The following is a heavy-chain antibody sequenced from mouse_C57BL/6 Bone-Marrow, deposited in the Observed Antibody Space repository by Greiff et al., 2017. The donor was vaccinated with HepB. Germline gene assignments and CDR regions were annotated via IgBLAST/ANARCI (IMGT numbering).Heavy chain of an antibody. CDR2: INPSSGYT. CDR1: GYTFTSYT. J-gene: IGHJ3*01. V-gene: IGHV1-4*01. Sequence: VKLMESGAELARPGASVKMSCKASGYTFTSYTMNWVKQRPGQGLEWIGYINPSSGYTKYNQKFKDKATLTADKSSSSAYMQLNSLTSEDAAVYYCAPTASFAYWGQGTLVTVSA. CDR3: APTASFAY.